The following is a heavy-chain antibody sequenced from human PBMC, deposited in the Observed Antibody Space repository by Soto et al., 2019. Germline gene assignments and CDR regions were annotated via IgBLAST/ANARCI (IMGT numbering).Heavy chain of an antibody. D-gene: IGHD1-26*01. Sequence: SETLSLTCTVSGGSISSSSYYWGWIRQPPGKGLEWIGSIYYSGSTYYNPSLKRRVTISVDTSKNQFSLKLSSVTAADTAVYYCARHLTPSEWELINWGQGTLVTVSS. J-gene: IGHJ4*02. CDR2: IYYSGST. V-gene: IGHV4-39*01. CDR1: GGSISSSSYY. CDR3: ARHLTPSEWELIN.